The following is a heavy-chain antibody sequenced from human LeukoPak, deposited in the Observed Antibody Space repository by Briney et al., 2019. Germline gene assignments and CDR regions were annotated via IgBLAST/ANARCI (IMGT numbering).Heavy chain of an antibody. Sequence: GGSLRLSCAASGFSFISYGMHWVRQAPGKGLEWVGVISDDGRNKKYADSVKGRFTISRDNSKDTLYLQMNSLRDEDTAVYYCAKRPSDYGDYVTYFNYWGQGTLVTVSS. V-gene: IGHV3-30*18. CDR3: AKRPSDYGDYVTYFNY. D-gene: IGHD4-17*01. CDR2: ISDDGRNK. J-gene: IGHJ4*02. CDR1: GFSFISYG.